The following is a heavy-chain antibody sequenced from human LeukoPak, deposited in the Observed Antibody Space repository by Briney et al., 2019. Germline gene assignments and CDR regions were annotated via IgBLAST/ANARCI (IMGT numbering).Heavy chain of an antibody. CDR3: ARVSYDSGGTAFDY. Sequence: ASVKVSCKASGYTFPRYGISWVRQAPGQGLEWMGWINSNSGGTKYAEKFQGRVTMTRDTSISTAYMELNRLRSDDTAVYHCARVSYDSGGTAFDYWGQGTLVTVSS. D-gene: IGHD3-22*01. CDR1: GYTFPRYG. CDR2: INSNSGGT. J-gene: IGHJ4*02. V-gene: IGHV1-2*02.